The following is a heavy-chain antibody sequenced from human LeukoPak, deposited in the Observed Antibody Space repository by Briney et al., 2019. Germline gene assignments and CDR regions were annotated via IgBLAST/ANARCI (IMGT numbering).Heavy chain of an antibody. J-gene: IGHJ3*02. Sequence: AGGSLRLSCAASGFTFDDYAMRWVRQAPGKGLEWVSGISWNSGSIGYADSVKGRFTISRDNAKNSLYLQMNSLRAEDMALYYCAKAVGDLDAFDIWGQGTMVTVSS. CDR3: AKAVGDLDAFDI. CDR1: GFTFDDYA. D-gene: IGHD5-24*01. V-gene: IGHV3-9*03. CDR2: ISWNSGSI.